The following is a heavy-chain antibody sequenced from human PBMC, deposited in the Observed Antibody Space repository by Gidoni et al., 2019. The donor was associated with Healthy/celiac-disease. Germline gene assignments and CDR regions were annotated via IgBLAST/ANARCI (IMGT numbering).Heavy chain of an antibody. CDR1: GGSFSGYY. CDR3: ARGPTRYSSSWYYWFDP. J-gene: IGHJ5*02. Sequence: QVQLQQWGAGLLKPSETLSLTCAVYGGSFSGYYWSWIRQPPGKGLKWIGEINHSGSTNYNPSLKIRVTISVDTSKNQFSLKLSSVTAADTAVYYGARGPTRYSSSWYYWFDPWGQGTLVTVSS. D-gene: IGHD6-13*01. V-gene: IGHV4-34*01. CDR2: INHSGST.